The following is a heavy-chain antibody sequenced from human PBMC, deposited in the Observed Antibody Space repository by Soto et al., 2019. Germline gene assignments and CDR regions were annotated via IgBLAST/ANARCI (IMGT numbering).Heavy chain of an antibody. CDR3: ARDLGYSGYETQIYYYYGMDV. CDR2: INAGNGNT. V-gene: IGHV1-3*01. CDR1: GYTFTSYA. Sequence: GASVKVSCKASGYTFTSYAMHWVRQAPGQRLEWMGWINAGNGNTKYSQKFQGRVTITRDTSASTAYMELSSLRSEDTAVYYCARDLGYSGYETQIYYYYGMDVWGQGTTVTV. J-gene: IGHJ6*02. D-gene: IGHD5-12*01.